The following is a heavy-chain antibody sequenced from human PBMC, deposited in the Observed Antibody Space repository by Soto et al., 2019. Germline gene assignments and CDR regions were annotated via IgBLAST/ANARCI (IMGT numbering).Heavy chain of an antibody. V-gene: IGHV4-31*03. CDR1: GGSISSGGYY. CDR3: ARDPSGSGSYFDY. CDR2: VYYSGST. J-gene: IGHJ4*02. D-gene: IGHD3-10*01. Sequence: QVQLQESGPGPVKPSQILSLTCTVSGGSISSGGYYWSWIRQHPGKGLEWIWYVYYSGSTYYNPSLKSRVTISVDTSKNQFSLELSSVTAADTAVYYCARDPSGSGSYFDYWGQGTLVTVSA.